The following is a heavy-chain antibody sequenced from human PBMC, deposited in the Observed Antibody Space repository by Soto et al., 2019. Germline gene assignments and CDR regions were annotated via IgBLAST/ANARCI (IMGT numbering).Heavy chain of an antibody. CDR3: ARIGGSYYYGMDV. Sequence: GASVKVSCKASGGTFRSYAISWVRQAPGQGLEWMGGIIPIFGTANYAQKFQGRVTITADESTSTAYMELSSLRSEDTAVYYCARIGGSYYYGMDVWGQGTTVTVSS. D-gene: IGHD3-16*01. CDR1: GGTFRSYA. CDR2: IIPIFGTA. J-gene: IGHJ6*02. V-gene: IGHV1-69*13.